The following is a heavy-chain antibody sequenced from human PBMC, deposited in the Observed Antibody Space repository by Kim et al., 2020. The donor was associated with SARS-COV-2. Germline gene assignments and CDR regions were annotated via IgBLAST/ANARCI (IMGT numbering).Heavy chain of an antibody. J-gene: IGHJ4*02. CDR3: ASLHHCDRNSCYSHRDC. V-gene: IGHV4-39*01. CDR1: GDSISSSSYS. D-gene: IGHD2-15*01. Sequence: SETLSLTCTVSGDSISSSSYSWAWIRQPPGKGLEWIGNIYYSGSTFYNPSLESRVTMSVDTSKNQFSLKLTSVTAADTAVYYCASLHHCDRNSCYSHRDCWGQGTLATVSS. CDR2: IYYSGST.